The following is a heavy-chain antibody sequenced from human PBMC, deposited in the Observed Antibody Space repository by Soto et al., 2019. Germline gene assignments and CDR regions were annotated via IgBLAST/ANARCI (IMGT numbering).Heavy chain of an antibody. J-gene: IGHJ3*02. CDR2: IVVGSGNT. Sequence: ASVKVSCKASGFTFTSSAVQWVRQARGQRLEWIGWIVVGSGNTNYAQKFQERVTITRDMSTSTAYMELSSLRSEDTAVYYCAAGAVEYSSSLDAFDIWGQGTMVTVSS. CDR1: GFTFTSSA. D-gene: IGHD6-6*01. CDR3: AAGAVEYSSSLDAFDI. V-gene: IGHV1-58*01.